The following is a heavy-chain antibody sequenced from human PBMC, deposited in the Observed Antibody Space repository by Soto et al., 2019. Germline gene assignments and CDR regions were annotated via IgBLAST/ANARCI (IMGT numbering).Heavy chain of an antibody. V-gene: IGHV3-30-3*01. J-gene: IGHJ5*02. CDR3: AGDNRLGWFDP. CDR1: GFTFSSYA. Sequence: PGGSLRLSCAASGFTFSSYAMHWVRQAPGKGLEWVAVISYDGSNKYYADSVKGRFTISRDNSKNTLYLQMNSLRAEDTAVYYCAGDNRLGWFDPWGQGTLVTVSS. CDR2: ISYDGSNK. D-gene: IGHD3-16*01.